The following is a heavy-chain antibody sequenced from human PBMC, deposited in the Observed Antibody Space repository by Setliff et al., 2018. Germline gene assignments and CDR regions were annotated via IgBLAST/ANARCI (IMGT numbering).Heavy chain of an antibody. Sequence: ASVKVSCKTSGYTFISYGLSWMRQAPGQGLGWMGWISGYNGNTEYAQNLQGRVTMTMDTSTSTAYMELRSLTSDDTAVYYCAKTPRGGNSAFDLWGQGTMVTVS. CDR1: GYTFISYG. CDR2: ISGYNGNT. J-gene: IGHJ3*01. D-gene: IGHD1-1*01. V-gene: IGHV1-18*01. CDR3: AKTPRGGNSAFDL.